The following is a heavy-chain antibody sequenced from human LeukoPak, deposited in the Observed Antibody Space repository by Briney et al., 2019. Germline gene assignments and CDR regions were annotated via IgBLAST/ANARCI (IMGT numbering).Heavy chain of an antibody. CDR2: IYYSGST. CDR3: ARRPAAGGYGMDV. V-gene: IGHV4-59*08. D-gene: IGHD6-25*01. Sequence: SETLSLTCTVSGGSISSYYWSWIRQPPGKGLEWIGYIYYSGSTNYNPSLKSRVTISVDTSKNQFSLKLSSVTAADPAVYYCARRPAAGGYGMDVWGQGTTVTVPS. J-gene: IGHJ6*02. CDR1: GGSISSYY.